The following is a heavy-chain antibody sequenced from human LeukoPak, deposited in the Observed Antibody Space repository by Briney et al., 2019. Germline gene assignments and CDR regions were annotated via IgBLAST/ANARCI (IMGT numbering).Heavy chain of an antibody. Sequence: ASAWVSCKPSGYNFNAHYLHWVPQAPGPGLDWMGWINPSTGFTSYAQKFEGRVALTRDTSITTAYRELTGLTSGDSAVYFCAREGPGYNTDDFDSWGQGTLVTVSS. CDR2: INPSTGFT. CDR1: GYNFNAHY. D-gene: IGHD5-12*01. J-gene: IGHJ4*02. V-gene: IGHV1-2*02. CDR3: AREGPGYNTDDFDS.